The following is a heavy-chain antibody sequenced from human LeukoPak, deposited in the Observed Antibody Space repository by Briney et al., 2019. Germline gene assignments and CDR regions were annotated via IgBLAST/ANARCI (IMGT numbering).Heavy chain of an antibody. CDR1: GGSISSSSYY. Sequence: PSETLSLTCTVSGGSISSSSYYWGWIRQPPGKGLEWIGSIYYSGSTYYNPSLKSRVTISVDTSKNQFSLKLSSVTAADTAVYYCARQYSSPRYFDYWGQGTLVTVSS. V-gene: IGHV4-39*07. J-gene: IGHJ4*02. D-gene: IGHD6-6*01. CDR2: IYYSGST. CDR3: ARQYSSPRYFDY.